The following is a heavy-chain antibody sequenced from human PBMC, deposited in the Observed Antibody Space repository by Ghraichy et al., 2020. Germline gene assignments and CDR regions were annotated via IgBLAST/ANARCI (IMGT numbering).Heavy chain of an antibody. CDR3: ARELGTMTTVPSAWFDP. CDR1: GGTFSSYA. Sequence: SVKVSCKASGGTFSSYAISWVRQAPGQGLEWMGGIIPIFGTANYAQKFQGRVTITADESTSTAYMELSSLRSEDTAVYYCARELGTMTTVPSAWFDPWGQGTLVTVSS. J-gene: IGHJ5*02. D-gene: IGHD4-17*01. V-gene: IGHV1-69*13. CDR2: IIPIFGTA.